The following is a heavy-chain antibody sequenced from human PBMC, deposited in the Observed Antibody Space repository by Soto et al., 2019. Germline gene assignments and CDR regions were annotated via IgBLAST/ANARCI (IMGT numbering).Heavy chain of an antibody. CDR3: ARGRWLRSAFDY. D-gene: IGHD5-12*01. V-gene: IGHV4-34*01. CDR2: INHSGST. Sequence: PSETLSLTCAVYGGSFSGYYWSCIRQPPGKGLEWIGEINHSGSTNYNPSLKSRVTISVDTSKNQFSLKLSSVTAADTAVYYCARGRWLRSAFDYWGPGTLVTVSS. J-gene: IGHJ4*02. CDR1: GGSFSGYY.